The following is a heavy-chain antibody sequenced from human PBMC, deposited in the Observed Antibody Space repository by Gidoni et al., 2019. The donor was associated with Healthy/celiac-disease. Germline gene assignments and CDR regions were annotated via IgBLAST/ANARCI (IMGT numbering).Heavy chain of an antibody. CDR3: AKDWVPAAYFYYGMDV. Sequence: QVQLVESGGGVVQPGRSLRLSCAASGFTFRNHDIHWVRQAPGKGLEWVAVISYDGSNKYYADSVKGRFTISRDNSKNTLYLQMNSLRAEDTAVYYCAKDWVPAAYFYYGMDVWGQGTTVTVSS. CDR2: ISYDGSNK. CDR1: GFTFRNHD. J-gene: IGHJ6*02. V-gene: IGHV3-30*18. D-gene: IGHD2-2*01.